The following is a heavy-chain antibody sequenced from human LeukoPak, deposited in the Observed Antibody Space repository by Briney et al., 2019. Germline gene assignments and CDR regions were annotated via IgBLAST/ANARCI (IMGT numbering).Heavy chain of an antibody. V-gene: IGHV1-2*02. Sequence: ASVKVSCKPSGYTFTGYYLHWVRQAPGQALEWMGWINPNTGATVYAQNFQGRATMSRDTSISTAYMDLSSLRSDDTAVYYCARDRVGSGWPRPFYFEFWGQGTLVTVSS. CDR3: ARDRVGSGWPRPFYFEF. CDR1: GYTFTGYY. CDR2: INPNTGAT. J-gene: IGHJ4*02. D-gene: IGHD6-19*01.